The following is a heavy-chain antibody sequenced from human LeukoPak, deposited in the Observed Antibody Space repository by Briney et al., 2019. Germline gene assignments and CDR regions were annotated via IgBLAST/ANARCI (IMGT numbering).Heavy chain of an antibody. CDR1: GFTFSSYG. CDR2: ISYDGSNT. J-gene: IGHJ6*02. Sequence: GRSRRLSCAASGFTFSSYGMHWVRQAPGEGLGWVSVISYDGSNTTYADSVKGRLTISRDNSKNTLYLQMNSLRAEDTAVYYCPKDRATGTQFYFYGVDVWGQGTTVTVSS. V-gene: IGHV3-30*18. D-gene: IGHD3-10*01. CDR3: PKDRATGTQFYFYGVDV.